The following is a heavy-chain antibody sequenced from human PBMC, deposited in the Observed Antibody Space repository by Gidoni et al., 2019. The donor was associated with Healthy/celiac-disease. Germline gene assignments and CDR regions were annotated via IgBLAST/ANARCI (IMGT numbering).Heavy chain of an antibody. J-gene: IGHJ5*02. CDR1: GFTFSSYG. V-gene: IGHV3-30*18. CDR2: ISYDGSNK. CDR3: AKDPYSYGLNWFDP. D-gene: IGHD5-18*01. Sequence: QVQLVESGGGVVQPGRSLRLSCAAPGFTFSSYGMHWVRQAPGKGLEWVAVISYDGSNKYYADSVKGRFTISRDNSKNTLYLQMNSLRAEDTAVYYCAKDPYSYGLNWFDPWGQGTLVTVSS.